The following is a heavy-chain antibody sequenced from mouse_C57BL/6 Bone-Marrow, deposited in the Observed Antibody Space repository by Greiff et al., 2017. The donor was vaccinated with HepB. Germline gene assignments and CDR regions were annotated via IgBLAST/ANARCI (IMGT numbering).Heavy chain of an antibody. J-gene: IGHJ3*01. CDR3: ARELRLRFAY. D-gene: IGHD3-2*02. V-gene: IGHV1-59*01. CDR2: IDPSDSYT. CDR1: GYTFTSYW. Sequence: QVQLQQSGAELVRPGTSVKLSCKASGYTFTSYWMHWVKQRPGQGLEWIGVIDPSDSYTNYNQKFKGKATLTVDTSSSTAYMQLSSLTSEDSAVYYCARELRLRFAYWGQGTRVTVSA.